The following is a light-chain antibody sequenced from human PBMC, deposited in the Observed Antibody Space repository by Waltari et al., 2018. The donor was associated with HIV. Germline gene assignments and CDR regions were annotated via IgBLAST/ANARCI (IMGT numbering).Light chain of an antibody. CDR2: RNN. J-gene: IGLJ1*01. CDR3: AAWDDSLSGFYV. Sequence: QSVLTQPPSASGTPGQRVTIRCSGSSFNIGSNFVYWYQQLPGAAPKLLIYRNNQRPSGVPDRFFGAKSGTSASLAISGLLSEDEADYYCAAWDDSLSGFYVVGTGTKVTVL. V-gene: IGLV1-47*01. CDR1: SFNIGSNF.